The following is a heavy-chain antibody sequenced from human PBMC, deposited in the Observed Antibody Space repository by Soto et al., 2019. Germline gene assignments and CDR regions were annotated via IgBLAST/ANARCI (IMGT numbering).Heavy chain of an antibody. J-gene: IGHJ4*02. V-gene: IGHV3-23*01. Sequence: EVQLSESGGGLVQPGGSLRVSCAASGFTFSTYAMSWVRQAPGKGLEWVSAIGGSAESAYYGDSVKGRFTISRDNSKNTVYLQMNSLRAEDTAVYYCAAHCSTSSCSYWGQGTLVTVSS. CDR2: IGGSAESA. CDR1: GFTFSTYA. CDR3: AAHCSTSSCSY. D-gene: IGHD2-2*01.